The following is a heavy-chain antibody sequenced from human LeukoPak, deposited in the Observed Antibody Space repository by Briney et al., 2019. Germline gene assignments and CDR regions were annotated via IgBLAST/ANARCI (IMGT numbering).Heavy chain of an antibody. J-gene: IGHJ4*02. D-gene: IGHD2-15*01. CDR2: ISTDGSST. CDR3: VRGKCSSDSCYMAGRFDY. Sequence: GGSLRLSCAASGFTFSNYWMEWVRQAPGKGLVWVSRISTDGSSTNYADSVKGRFTISRDNAKNTVYLQVNSLRAEDTAVYYCVRGKCSSDSCYMAGRFDYWGQGTLVTVSS. V-gene: IGHV3-74*01. CDR1: GFTFSNYW.